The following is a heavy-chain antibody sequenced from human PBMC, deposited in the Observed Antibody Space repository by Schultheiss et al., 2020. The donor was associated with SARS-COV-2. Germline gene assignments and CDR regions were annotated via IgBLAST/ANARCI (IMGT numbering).Heavy chain of an antibody. V-gene: IGHV3-11*04. CDR3: ARDLGNWGNDAFDI. D-gene: IGHD7-27*01. J-gene: IGHJ3*02. CDR2: ISSSGSTI. CDR1: GGSFSGYY. Sequence: LSLTCAVYGGSFSGYYWSWIRQPPGKGLEWVSYISSSGSTIYYADSVKGRFTISRDNSKNTLYLQMNSLRAEDTAVYYCARDLGNWGNDAFDIWGQGTMVTVSS.